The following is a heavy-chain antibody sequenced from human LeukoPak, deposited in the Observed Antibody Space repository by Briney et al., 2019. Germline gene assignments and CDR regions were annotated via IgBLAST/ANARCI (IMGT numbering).Heavy chain of an antibody. CDR2: INTISGGT. Sequence: ASVKVSCKASGYTFTDYYMHWVRQAPGQGLEWMGWINTISGGTNYARKFQGRVTMTRDTSNSTAYMELSRLTSDDTAVYYCARGREVAGTVAYWGQGTLVTVSS. D-gene: IGHD6-19*01. CDR1: GYTFTDYY. V-gene: IGHV1-2*02. J-gene: IGHJ4*02. CDR3: ARGREVAGTVAY.